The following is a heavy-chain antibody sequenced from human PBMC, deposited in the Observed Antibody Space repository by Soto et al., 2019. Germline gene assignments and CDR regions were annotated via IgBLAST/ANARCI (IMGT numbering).Heavy chain of an antibody. Sequence: QVQLVQSGAEVKKPGASVKVSCKASGYTFTSYGISWVRQAPGQGLEWMGWISAYNGNTNYAQKLQGRVTMTTDTATSTAYMDLRSLRSDDTAVYYCARDIYCSSTSCYAELVDYWGQGTLVTVSS. V-gene: IGHV1-18*01. D-gene: IGHD2-2*01. CDR2: ISAYNGNT. CDR3: ARDIYCSSTSCYAELVDY. CDR1: GYTFTSYG. J-gene: IGHJ4*02.